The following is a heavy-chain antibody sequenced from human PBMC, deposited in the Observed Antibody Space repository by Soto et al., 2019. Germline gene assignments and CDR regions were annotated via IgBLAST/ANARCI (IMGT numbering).Heavy chain of an antibody. V-gene: IGHV3-48*01. D-gene: IGHD1-1*01. Sequence: GGSLRLSCAASGFTFSSYSMNWVRQAPGKGLEWVSYISSSSSTIYYADSVKGRFTISRDNAKNSLYLQMNSLRAEDTAVYYCAKGAWTLKSTRDIWGQGTMVTVSS. CDR2: ISSSSSTI. J-gene: IGHJ3*02. CDR3: AKGAWTLKSTRDI. CDR1: GFTFSSYS.